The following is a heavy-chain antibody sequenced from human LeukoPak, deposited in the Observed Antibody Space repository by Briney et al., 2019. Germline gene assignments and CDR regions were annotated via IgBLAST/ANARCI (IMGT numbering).Heavy chain of an antibody. D-gene: IGHD6-13*01. CDR2: IYPGDSDT. CDR1: GYSFTSYW. CDR3: ARLKTQGPRLPFYSSSWYVAFDI. Sequence: GESLKISCKGSGYSFTSYWIGWVRQMPGKGLEWMGIIYPGDSDTRYSPSFQGQVTISADKSISTAYLQWSSLKASDTAMYYCARLKTQGPRLPFYSSSWYVAFDIWGQGTMVTVSS. J-gene: IGHJ3*02. V-gene: IGHV5-51*01.